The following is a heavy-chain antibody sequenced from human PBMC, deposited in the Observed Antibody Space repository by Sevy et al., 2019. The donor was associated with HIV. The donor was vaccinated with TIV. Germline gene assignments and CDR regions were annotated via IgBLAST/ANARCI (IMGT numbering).Heavy chain of an antibody. Sequence: GGSLRLSCEASGFIFNVYNMNWVRQAPGKGLEWVSSISTVSTYIDYADSVKGRFTISRDNAKNLLFLQMNNLRAEETAVYYCTRGDGYNHGYNWFDPWGQGTLVTVSS. CDR2: ISTVSTYI. CDR1: GFIFNVYN. D-gene: IGHD5-12*01. J-gene: IGHJ5*02. V-gene: IGHV3-21*01. CDR3: TRGDGYNHGYNWFDP.